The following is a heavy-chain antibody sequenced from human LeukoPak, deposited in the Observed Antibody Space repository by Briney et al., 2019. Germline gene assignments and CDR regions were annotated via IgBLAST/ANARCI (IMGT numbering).Heavy chain of an antibody. CDR1: GFTFSSHG. V-gene: IGHV3-23*01. J-gene: IGHJ4*02. CDR2: IGGSGGST. D-gene: IGHD3-22*01. CDR3: AKEQYYYDSSGQFDY. Sequence: PGGSLRLSCAASGFTFSSHGMNWVRQAPGKGLEWVSGIGGSGGSTYYADSVKGRFTISRDNSKNTLYLQMNSLRAEDTAVYYCAKEQYYYDSSGQFDYWGQGTLVTVSS.